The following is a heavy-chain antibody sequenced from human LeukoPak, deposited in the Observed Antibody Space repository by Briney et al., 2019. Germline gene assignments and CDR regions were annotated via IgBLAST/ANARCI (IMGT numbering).Heavy chain of an antibody. CDR3: ARDQDYYDSSGSYYFDY. J-gene: IGHJ4*02. V-gene: IGHV3-20*04. CDR2: INWNGGST. Sequence: GGSMRLSCAASGFTFSSYAMSWVRQAPGKGLEWVSGINWNGGSTGYADSVKGRFTISRDNAKNSLYLQMNSLRAEDTALSYCARDQDYYDSSGSYYFDYWGQGTLVTVSS. D-gene: IGHD3-22*01. CDR1: GFTFSSYA.